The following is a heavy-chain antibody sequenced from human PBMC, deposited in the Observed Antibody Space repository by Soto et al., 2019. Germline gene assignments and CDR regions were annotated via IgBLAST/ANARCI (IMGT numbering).Heavy chain of an antibody. V-gene: IGHV4-39*01. CDR1: GGSISSSSYY. CDR2: IYYSGST. J-gene: IGHJ5*02. CDR3: ASSLRYFDWLLSFYWFDP. D-gene: IGHD3-9*01. Sequence: SETLSLTCTVSGGSISSSSYYWGWIRQPPGKGLEWIGSIYYSGSTYYNPSLKSRVTISVDTSKNQFSLKLSSVTAADTAVYYCASSLRYFDWLLSFYWFDPWGQGTLVTVSS.